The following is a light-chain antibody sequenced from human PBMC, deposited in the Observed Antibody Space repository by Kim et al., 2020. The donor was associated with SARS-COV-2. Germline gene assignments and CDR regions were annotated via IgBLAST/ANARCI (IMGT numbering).Light chain of an antibody. CDR3: GTWDSSLSAGGV. V-gene: IGLV1-51*01. CDR2: DNN. CDR1: SSNFRNNY. Sequence: KVTHSCSGSSSNFRNNYVSWYHQLPGTAPKLLIYDNNKRPSGIPDRFSGSKSGTSATLGITGLQTGDEADYYCGTWDSSLSAGGVFGGGTKLTVL. J-gene: IGLJ3*02.